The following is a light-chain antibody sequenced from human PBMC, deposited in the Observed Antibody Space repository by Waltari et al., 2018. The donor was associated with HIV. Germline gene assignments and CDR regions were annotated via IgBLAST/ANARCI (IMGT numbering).Light chain of an antibody. CDR3: GTWDSSLSARV. CDR1: SSNIGNNY. CDR2: DNN. J-gene: IGLJ3*02. V-gene: IGLV1-51*01. Sequence: QPVLPHPPSVSAAPGQKVTIPCFGISSNIGNNYVSWDQQLPGTAPNLSMYDNNGRPSGSPDRFAGSRSGTSATLGITGLQTGDEADYYCGTWDSSLSARVFGGGTKLTVL.